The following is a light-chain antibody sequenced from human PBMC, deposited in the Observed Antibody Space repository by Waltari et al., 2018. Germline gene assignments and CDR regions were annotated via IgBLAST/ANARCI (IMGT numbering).Light chain of an antibody. V-gene: IGLV1-40*01. CDR2: GNN. J-gene: IGLJ3*02. Sequence: QSVLTQPPSVSGAPGPRVTISCTGSSSNIRAGYDLPWYQQFPGTAPKLLIYGNNDRPSGVPDRFSGSKSDTSASLAISGLQADDEAEYHCQSYDNGLRGRVFGGGTKVTVL. CDR3: QSYDNGLRGRV. CDR1: SSNIRAGYD.